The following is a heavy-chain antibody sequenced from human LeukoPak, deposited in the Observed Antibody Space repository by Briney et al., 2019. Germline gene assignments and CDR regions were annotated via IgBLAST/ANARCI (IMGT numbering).Heavy chain of an antibody. Sequence: PSETLSLTCTVSGGSISSYYWSWIRQPPGKGLEWIGYIYYSGSTNYNPSLKSRVTISVDTSKNQFSLKLSSVTAADTAVYYCARRTGGGYTYGYFYYYYMDVWGKGTTVTISS. CDR3: ARRTGGGYTYGYFYYYYMDV. V-gene: IGHV4-59*01. J-gene: IGHJ6*03. CDR1: GGSISSYY. CDR2: IYYSGST. D-gene: IGHD5-18*01.